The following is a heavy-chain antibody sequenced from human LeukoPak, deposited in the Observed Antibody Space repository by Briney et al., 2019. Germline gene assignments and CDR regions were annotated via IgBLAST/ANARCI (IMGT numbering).Heavy chain of an antibody. CDR1: GFTFSSYS. Sequence: GGSLRLSCAASGFTFSSYSMNWVRQAPGKGLEWVSSISSSSSYIYYADSVKGRFTISRDNAKNSLYLQMNSLRAEDTAVYYCAKDVTRDYYYYMDVWGKGTTVTVSS. CDR3: AKDVTRDYYYYMDV. D-gene: IGHD2-21*02. CDR2: ISSSSSYI. V-gene: IGHV3-21*01. J-gene: IGHJ6*03.